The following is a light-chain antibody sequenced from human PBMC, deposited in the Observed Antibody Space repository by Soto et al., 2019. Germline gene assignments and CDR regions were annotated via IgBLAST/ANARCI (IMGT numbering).Light chain of an antibody. J-gene: IGLJ2*01. Sequence: LTQPGSVSGSPGQSITISCSGTSSDIGSYNLVSWYQQHPGKAPKVIIFEGSRLPSGVSSRFSGSKSGNTASLTISGLRPEDEADYYCSSYAGSNVLVVFGGGTKLTVL. CDR1: SSDIGSYNL. CDR2: EGS. V-gene: IGLV2-23*01. CDR3: SSYAGSNVLVV.